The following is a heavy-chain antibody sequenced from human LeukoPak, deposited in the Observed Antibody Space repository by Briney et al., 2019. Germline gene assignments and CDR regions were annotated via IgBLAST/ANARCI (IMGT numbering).Heavy chain of an antibody. CDR1: GYTFTGYY. Sequence: ASVKVSCKASGYTFTGYYMHWVRQAPGQGLEWMGWINPNSGGTNYAQKFQGRVTMTRDTSISTAYMELRSLRSDDTAVYYCARGRYYYGSGSYYSFLEADYWGQGTLVTVSS. CDR2: INPNSGGT. J-gene: IGHJ4*02. V-gene: IGHV1-2*02. D-gene: IGHD3-10*01. CDR3: ARGRYYYGSGSYYSFLEADY.